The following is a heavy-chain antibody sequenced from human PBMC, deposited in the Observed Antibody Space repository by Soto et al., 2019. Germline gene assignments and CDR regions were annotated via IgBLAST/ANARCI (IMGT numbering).Heavy chain of an antibody. D-gene: IGHD5-12*01. J-gene: IGHJ5*02. CDR1: GGSISSGDYY. V-gene: IGHV4-30-4*01. Sequence: SETLSLTCTVSGGSISSGDYYWSWIRQPPGKGLEWIGYIYYSGSTYYNPSLKSRVTISVDTSKDQFSLKLSSVTAADTAVYYCGSYDYNWFDPWGQGTPVTVSS. CDR2: IYYSGST. CDR3: GSYDYNWFDP.